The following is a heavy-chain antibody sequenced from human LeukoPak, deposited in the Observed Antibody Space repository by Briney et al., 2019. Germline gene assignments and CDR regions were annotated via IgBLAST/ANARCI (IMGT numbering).Heavy chain of an antibody. Sequence: ASVKVSCKASGYTFTGSHMHWVRQAPGQGLEWMGWINPNSGVTNYAQKFQGRVTMTRDTSISTAYMELSSLKSDDTAVYYCAKEQFMGGVSFDYWGQGTLVTVSS. D-gene: IGHD3-16*01. CDR1: GYTFTGSH. CDR2: INPNSGVT. CDR3: AKEQFMGGVSFDY. V-gene: IGHV1-2*02. J-gene: IGHJ4*02.